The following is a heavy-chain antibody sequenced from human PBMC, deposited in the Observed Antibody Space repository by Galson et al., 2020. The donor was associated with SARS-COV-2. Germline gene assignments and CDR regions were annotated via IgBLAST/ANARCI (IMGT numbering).Heavy chain of an antibody. D-gene: IGHD6-13*01. J-gene: IGHJ4*02. CDR2: IYPGDSDT. CDR3: ARWTIAAAETTRPYYFDY. CDR1: GYSFTSYW. Sequence: GESLKISCKGSGYSFTSYWIGWVRQMPGKGLEWMGIIYPGDSDTRYSPSFQGQVTISADKSISTAYLQWSSLKASDTAMYYCARWTIAAAETTRPYYFDYWGQGTLVTVSS. V-gene: IGHV5-51*01.